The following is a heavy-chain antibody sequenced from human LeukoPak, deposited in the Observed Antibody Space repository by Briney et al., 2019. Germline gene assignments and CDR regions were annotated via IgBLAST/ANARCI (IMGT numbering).Heavy chain of an antibody. CDR3: ARVPPPGIAHTRIDY. CDR2: VRYDGSNK. V-gene: IGHV3-30*02. D-gene: IGHD6-13*01. J-gene: IGHJ4*02. CDR1: GFTFSGYG. Sequence: PGGSLRLSCAASGFTFSGYGVHWVRQAPGKGLEWVAFVRYDGSNKYYADSVKGRFTISRDNSKNTLYLQMNSLRAEDTAVYYCARVPPPGIAHTRIDYWGQGTLVTVSS.